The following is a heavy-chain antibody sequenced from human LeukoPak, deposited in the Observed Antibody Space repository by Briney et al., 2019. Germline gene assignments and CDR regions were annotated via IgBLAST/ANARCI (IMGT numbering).Heavy chain of an antibody. CDR1: GGTFSSYA. Sequence: ASVKVSCKASGGTFSSYAISWVRQAPGQGLEWMGGIIPIFGTANYAQKFQGRVTITTDESTSTAYMELSSLRSEDTAVYYCAREAVAADGEALSSNDYMDVWGKGTTVTVPS. CDR3: AREAVAADGEALSSNDYMDV. J-gene: IGHJ6*03. V-gene: IGHV1-69*05. D-gene: IGHD6-13*01. CDR2: IIPIFGTA.